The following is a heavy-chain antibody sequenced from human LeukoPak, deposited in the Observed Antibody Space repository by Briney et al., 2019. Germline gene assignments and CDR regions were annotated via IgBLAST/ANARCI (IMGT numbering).Heavy chain of an antibody. D-gene: IGHD3-10*01. V-gene: IGHV3-30*18. Sequence: GGSLGLSCAASGFTFSSYGMHWVRQAPGKGLEWVAVISYDGSNKYYADSVKGRFTISRDNSKNTLYLQMNSLRAEDTAVYYCAKDAARPYYYGSGSYYNHFDYWGQGTLVTVSS. J-gene: IGHJ4*02. CDR3: AKDAARPYYYGSGSYYNHFDY. CDR1: GFTFSSYG. CDR2: ISYDGSNK.